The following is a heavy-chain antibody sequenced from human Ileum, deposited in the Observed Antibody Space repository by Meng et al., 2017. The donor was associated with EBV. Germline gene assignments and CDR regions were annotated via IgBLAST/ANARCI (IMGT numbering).Heavy chain of an antibody. CDR1: GYTLPSYA. CDR3: ASRPGIAVAGFDY. D-gene: IGHD6-19*01. V-gene: IGHV1-3*04. CDR2: INTGNGET. J-gene: IGHJ4*02. Sequence: QVHLVQSGVRRKKPGATVEVSCKASGYTLPSYAMNWVRQAPGQRLEWMGWINTGNGETKYSQKFQGRVTLTRDTSASTAYMELSSLRSEDTAVYYCASRPGIAVAGFDYWGQGTLVTVSS.